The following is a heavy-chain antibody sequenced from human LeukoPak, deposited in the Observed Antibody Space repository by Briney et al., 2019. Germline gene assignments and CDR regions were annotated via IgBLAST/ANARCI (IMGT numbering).Heavy chain of an antibody. D-gene: IGHD3-16*01. CDR3: TRREETGYDGDFDY. V-gene: IGHV3-73*01. J-gene: IGHJ4*02. Sequence: GGSLRLSCAASGFTFSGSAMHWVRQASGKGLEWVGRIRSKANSYATAYAASVKGRFTISRDDSKNTAYLQMNSLKTEDTAVYYCTRREETGYDGDFDYWGQGTLVTVSS. CDR2: IRSKANSYAT. CDR1: GFTFSGSA.